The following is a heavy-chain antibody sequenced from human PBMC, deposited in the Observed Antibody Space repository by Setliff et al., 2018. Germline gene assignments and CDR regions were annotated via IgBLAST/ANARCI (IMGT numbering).Heavy chain of an antibody. D-gene: IGHD3-10*01. CDR3: ARAEYYYGSGSFHPYYMDV. Sequence: SETLSLTCTVSGGSISSISYYWGWIRQPPGKGLEWIGSIYYSGSTYYNPSLKSRVTISVDTSKNQFSLKLSSVTAADTAVYYCARAEYYYGSGSFHPYYMDVWGQGTTVTVSS. CDR1: GGSISSISYY. J-gene: IGHJ6*03. CDR2: IYYSGST. V-gene: IGHV4-39*07.